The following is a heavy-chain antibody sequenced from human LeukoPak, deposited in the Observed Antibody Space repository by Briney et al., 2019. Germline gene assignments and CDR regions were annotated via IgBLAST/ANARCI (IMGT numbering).Heavy chain of an antibody. CDR2: ISGSGGST. Sequence: GGSLRLSCAASGFTFSSYAMSRVRQAPGKGLEWVSAISGSGGSTYYADSVKGRFTISRDNSKNTLYLQMNSLRAEDTAVYYCAKDGPYYDFWSGYHTRPRYYGMDVWGQGTTVTVSS. CDR3: AKDGPYYDFWSGYHTRPRYYGMDV. J-gene: IGHJ6*02. V-gene: IGHV3-23*01. CDR1: GFTFSSYA. D-gene: IGHD3-3*01.